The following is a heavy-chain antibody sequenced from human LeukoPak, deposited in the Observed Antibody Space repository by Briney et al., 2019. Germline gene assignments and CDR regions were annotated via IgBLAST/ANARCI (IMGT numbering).Heavy chain of an antibody. CDR2: IIPIFGTA. CDR3: ARSNWNDALDAFDI. V-gene: IGHV1-69*13. Sequence: SVKVSCKAPGGTFSSYAISWVRQAPGQGLEWMGGIIPIFGTANYAQKFQGRVTITADESTSTAYMELSSLRSEDTAVYYCARSNWNDALDAFDIWGQGTMVTVSS. J-gene: IGHJ3*02. CDR1: GGTFSSYA. D-gene: IGHD1-1*01.